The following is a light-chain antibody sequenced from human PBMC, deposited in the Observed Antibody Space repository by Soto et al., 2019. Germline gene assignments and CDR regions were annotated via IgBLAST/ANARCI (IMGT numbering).Light chain of an antibody. Sequence: QSALTQPASVSGSPGQSITISCTGTSSDIGFYNYVSWYQQYPGKAPNLLIYGVTNRPSGVSYRFSGSKSGSTASLTISGLRDEDKADYYCSSYSTSFFYVFGTGTKVTVL. CDR3: SSYSTSFFYV. CDR1: SSDIGFYNY. CDR2: GVT. V-gene: IGLV2-14*03. J-gene: IGLJ1*01.